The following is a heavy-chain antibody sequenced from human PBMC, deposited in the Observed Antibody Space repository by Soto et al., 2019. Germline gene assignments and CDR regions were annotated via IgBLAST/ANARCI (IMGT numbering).Heavy chain of an antibody. D-gene: IGHD3-16*02. J-gene: IGHJ4*02. V-gene: IGHV4-59*01. Sequence: QVHLQESGPGLVKPSETLSLTCAVSSASLDSDHWSWIRQPPGKGLEWIGYIYPNGRTNYNPSLRGRVAISIDKSKNQFSLRLDSAFAADAAVYFCARMRGLGEISPFFDHWGQGTLVTVSS. CDR3: ARMRGLGEISPFFDH. CDR2: IYPNGRT. CDR1: SASLDSDH.